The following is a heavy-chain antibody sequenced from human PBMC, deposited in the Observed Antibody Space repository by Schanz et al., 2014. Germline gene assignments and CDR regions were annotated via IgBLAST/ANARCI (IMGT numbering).Heavy chain of an antibody. CDR1: GFNFANHA. V-gene: IGHV3-30*03. CDR3: ARDYESAWSSPRHDAFDV. J-gene: IGHJ3*01. Sequence: QVQLVESGGGVVQPERSLRLSCAASGFNFANHAIHWVRQGQGNGLQWVAVISSDGSKKLYADSVKARFTISRDNYKTSVSLQRDSVRPEDTAVYFCARDYESAWSSPRHDAFDVWGQGTVVTVSS. CDR2: ISSDGSKK. D-gene: IGHD6-19*01.